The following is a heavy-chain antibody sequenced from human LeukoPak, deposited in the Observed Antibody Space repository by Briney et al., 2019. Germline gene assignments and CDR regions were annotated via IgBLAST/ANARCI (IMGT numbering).Heavy chain of an antibody. CDR2: INHNGNGN. CDR3: ARSGGVILGYSSGTGLDY. D-gene: IGHD6-25*01. V-gene: IGHV3-7*01. Sequence: GGSLRLSCAASGFTFSSYWMNWARQAPGKGLEWVASINHNGNGNYYVDSVKGRFTISRDNAKNSLYLTMSTLRAEDTAVYYCARSGGVILGYSSGTGLDYWGQGPLVTVSS. J-gene: IGHJ4*02. CDR1: GFTFSSYW.